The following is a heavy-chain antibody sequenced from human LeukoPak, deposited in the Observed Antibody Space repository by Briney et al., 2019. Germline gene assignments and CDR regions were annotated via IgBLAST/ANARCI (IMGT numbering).Heavy chain of an antibody. D-gene: IGHD5-18*01. J-gene: IGHJ4*02. CDR3: TNVDTAMVTFL. CDR1: GFTLSGSA. CDR2: IRSKADNYAT. Sequence: GGSLRLSCAASGFTLSGSAVHWVRQASGKGLEWVGRIRSKADNYATAYAASVKGRFTISRDDSKNTAYLEMNSLKTEDTAVYYCTNVDTAMVTFLWGQGTLVTVSS. V-gene: IGHV3-73*01.